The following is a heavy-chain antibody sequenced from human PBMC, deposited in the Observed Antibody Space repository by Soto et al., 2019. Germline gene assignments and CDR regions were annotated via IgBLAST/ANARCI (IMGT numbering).Heavy chain of an antibody. V-gene: IGHV3-21*01. Sequence: EVQLLESGGGLVQPGGSLRLSCAASGFTFSSYAMSWVRQAPGKGLEWVSAISSSSSYIYYADSVKGRFTISRDNAKNSLYLQMNSLRAEDTAVYYCARDLKGSITIFGVVITENAFDIWGQGTMVTVSS. D-gene: IGHD3-3*01. CDR1: GFTFSSYA. CDR2: ISSSSSYI. CDR3: ARDLKGSITIFGVVITENAFDI. J-gene: IGHJ3*02.